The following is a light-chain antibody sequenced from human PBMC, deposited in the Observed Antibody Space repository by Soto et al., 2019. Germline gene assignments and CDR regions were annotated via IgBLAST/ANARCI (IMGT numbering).Light chain of an antibody. V-gene: IGKV3-20*01. CDR1: QSVSSSY. Sequence: EIVLTQSPGTLSLSPGERATFSCRASQSVSSSYIAWYQQKRGQAPRRLIYGASIRATGIPDRFSGSGSGTDFTLTISRLEPEDFATYYCQHADSFPLITFGQGTRLEIK. CDR2: GAS. J-gene: IGKJ5*01. CDR3: QHADSFPLIT.